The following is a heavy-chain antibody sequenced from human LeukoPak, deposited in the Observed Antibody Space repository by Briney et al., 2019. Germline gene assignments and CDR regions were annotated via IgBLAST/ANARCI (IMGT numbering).Heavy chain of an antibody. D-gene: IGHD3-22*01. V-gene: IGHV4-30-2*01. CDR1: GGSISSGGYS. Sequence: PSEALSLTCAVSGGSISSGGYSWSWIRQPPRKGLGWIGYIYHSGSTYYNPSLKSRVTISGDRSKNQFSLKLSSVTAADTAVYYCARTLDTSGYYRNFDYWGQGTLVTVSS. CDR3: ARTLDTSGYYRNFDY. J-gene: IGHJ4*02. CDR2: IYHSGST.